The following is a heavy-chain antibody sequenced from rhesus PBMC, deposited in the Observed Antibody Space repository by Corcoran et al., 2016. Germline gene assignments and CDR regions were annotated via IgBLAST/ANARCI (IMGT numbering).Heavy chain of an antibody. Sequence: QLHLQESGPGLVEPSETLSLTCAVSGGSISSDWWSWFRQPPGKGLAGIGRISGSGGASIYNPSLKSRVTISMDTSKNQLSLKLISLTAADTAVYYCARERTSGWSWGQGVLVTVSS. CDR1: GGSISSDW. CDR2: ISGSGGAS. CDR3: ARERTSGWS. D-gene: IGHD6S26*01. J-gene: IGHJ4*01. V-gene: IGHV4-173*01.